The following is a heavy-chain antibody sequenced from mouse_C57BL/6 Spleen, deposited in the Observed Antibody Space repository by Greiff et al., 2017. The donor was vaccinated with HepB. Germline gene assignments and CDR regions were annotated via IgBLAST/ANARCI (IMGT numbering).Heavy chain of an antibody. Sequence: QVQLKQSGAELARPGASVKLSCKASGYTFTSYGISWVKQRTGQGLEWIGEIYPRSGNTYYNEKFKGKATLTADKSSSTAYMELRSLTSEDSAVYFCAREPDYYGSSYDFDYWGQGTTLTVSS. J-gene: IGHJ2*01. V-gene: IGHV1-81*01. CDR3: AREPDYYGSSYDFDY. D-gene: IGHD1-1*01. CDR2: IYPRSGNT. CDR1: GYTFTSYG.